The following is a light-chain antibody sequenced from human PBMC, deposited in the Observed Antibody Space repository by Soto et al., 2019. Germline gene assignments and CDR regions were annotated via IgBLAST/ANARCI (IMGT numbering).Light chain of an antibody. CDR1: SSNIGAGYD. CDR3: QSYDSSLSGSDNYV. J-gene: IGLJ1*01. Sequence: QSVLTQPPSVSGAPGQRVTISCTGSSSNIGAGYDVHWYQQLPGTAPKLLIYGNSNRPSGVPDRFSGSKSGTSASLAITGLQPEDEADYYCQSYDSSLSGSDNYVFGTGTKLTVL. V-gene: IGLV1-40*01. CDR2: GNS.